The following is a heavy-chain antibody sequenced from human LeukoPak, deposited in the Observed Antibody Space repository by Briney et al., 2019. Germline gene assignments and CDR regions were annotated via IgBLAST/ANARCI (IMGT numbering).Heavy chain of an antibody. CDR2: MNPNSGNT. V-gene: IGHV1-8*01. CDR3: ARGPKGSGWHFRRSAEYFQH. CDR1: GYTFTSYD. J-gene: IGHJ1*01. Sequence: ASVKVSCKASGYTFTSYDINWVRQATGQGLEWMGWMNPNSGNTGYAQKFQGRVTMTRNTSISTAYMELSSLRSEDTAVYYCARGPKGSGWHFRRSAEYFQHWGQGTLVTVSS. D-gene: IGHD6-19*01.